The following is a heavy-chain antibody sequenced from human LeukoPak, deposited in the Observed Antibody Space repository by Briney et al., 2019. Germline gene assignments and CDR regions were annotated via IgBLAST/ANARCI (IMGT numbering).Heavy chain of an antibody. D-gene: IGHD1-1*01. V-gene: IGHV1-3*01. CDR3: ARTGTDLYYYYGMGV. J-gene: IGHJ6*02. Sequence: ASVKVSCKASGYTFTSYAMHWVRQAPGQRLEWMGWINAGNGNTKYSQKFQGRVTITRDTSASTAYMELSSLRSEDTAVYYCARTGTDLYYYYGMGVWGQGTTVTVSS. CDR2: INAGNGNT. CDR1: GYTFTSYA.